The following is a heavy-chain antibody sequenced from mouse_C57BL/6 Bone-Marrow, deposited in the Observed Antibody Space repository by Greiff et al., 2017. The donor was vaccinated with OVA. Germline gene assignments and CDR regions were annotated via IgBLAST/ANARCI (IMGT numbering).Heavy chain of an antibody. CDR1: GFTFSDYY. Sequence: EVNLVESGGGLVQPGGSLKLSCAASGFTFSDYYMYWVRQTPEKRLEWVAYISNGGGSTYYPDTVKGRFTISRDNAKNTLYLQMSRLKSEDTAMYYCARRNFWYFDVWGTGTTVTVSS. V-gene: IGHV5-12*01. J-gene: IGHJ1*03. CDR3: ARRNFWYFDV. CDR2: ISNGGGST.